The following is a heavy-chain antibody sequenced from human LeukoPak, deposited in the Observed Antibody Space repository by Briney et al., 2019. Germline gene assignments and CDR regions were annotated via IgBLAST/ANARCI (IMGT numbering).Heavy chain of an antibody. J-gene: IGHJ4*02. CDR2: ISYTGST. CDR3: ARAVAGTSLVDF. V-gene: IGHV4-59*08. D-gene: IGHD6-19*01. CDR1: GGPHGGDH. Sequence: SETLSLTCTISGGPHGGDHWSWIRHAPGEGLEWIGYISYTGSTSYNPSLRSRVTISLNTPENQFFLRLTSVTAADTAVYYCARAVAGTSLVDFWGQGTLVAVSS.